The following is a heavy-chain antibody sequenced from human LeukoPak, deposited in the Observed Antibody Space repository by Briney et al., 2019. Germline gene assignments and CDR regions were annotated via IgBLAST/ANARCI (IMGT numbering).Heavy chain of an antibody. D-gene: IGHD5-18*01. CDR2: INPSGGST. V-gene: IGHV1-46*01. CDR1: GYTFTSYY. Sequence: ALVKVSCKASGYTFTSYYMHWVRQAPGQGIEWMGIINPSGGSTSYVQKFQGRVTMTRDTSTSTVYMELSSLRSEDTAVYYCARARAWIQLWSIDYWGQGTLGTVSS. CDR3: ARARAWIQLWSIDY. J-gene: IGHJ4*02.